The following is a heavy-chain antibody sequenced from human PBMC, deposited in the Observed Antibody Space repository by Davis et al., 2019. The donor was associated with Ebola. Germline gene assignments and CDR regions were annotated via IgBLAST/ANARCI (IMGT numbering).Heavy chain of an antibody. V-gene: IGHV3-7*01. CDR1: GFTFSRYS. J-gene: IGHJ4*02. D-gene: IGHD1-14*01. Sequence: PGGSLRLSCTASGFTFSRYSMSWVRQAPGKGLEWVANIKQDGSEKYYVDSVKGRFTISRDNAKNSLYLQMNSLRAEDTAVYYCARRTANLGQGTLVTVSS. CDR3: ARRTAN. CDR2: IKQDGSEK.